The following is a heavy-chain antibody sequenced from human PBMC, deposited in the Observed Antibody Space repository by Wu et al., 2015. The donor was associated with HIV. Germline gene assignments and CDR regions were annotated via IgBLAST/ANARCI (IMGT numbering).Heavy chain of an antibody. CDR1: RSTFTGYH. V-gene: IGHV1-2*02. CDR3: AHSENDWLLVDY. Sequence: QVQLVQSGAEVKKPGASVKVSCKASRSTFTGYHLHWVRQAPGQGLGWMGWINPNSGGTKYAQKFQGRVTMTRGHVHQSTAYLELSRLKSDDTAMYYCAHSENDWLLVDYWGQGTLVTVSS. CDR2: INPNSGGT. J-gene: IGHJ4*02. D-gene: IGHD3-9*01.